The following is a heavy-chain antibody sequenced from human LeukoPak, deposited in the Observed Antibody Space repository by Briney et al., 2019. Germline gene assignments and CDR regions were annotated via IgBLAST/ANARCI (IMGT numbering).Heavy chain of an antibody. J-gene: IGHJ4*02. CDR1: GFTFSSYA. CDR2: INWNGGST. V-gene: IGHV3-20*04. Sequence: GGSLRLSCAASGFTFSSYAMSWVRQAPGKGLEWVSGINWNGGSTGYADSVKGRFTISRDNAKNSLYLQMNSLRAEDTALYYCARERYYYDSSGSYYFDYWGQGTLVTVSS. D-gene: IGHD3-22*01. CDR3: ARERYYYDSSGSYYFDY.